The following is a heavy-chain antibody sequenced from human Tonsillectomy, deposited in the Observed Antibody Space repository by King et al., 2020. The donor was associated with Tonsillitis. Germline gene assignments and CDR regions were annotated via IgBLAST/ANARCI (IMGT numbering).Heavy chain of an antibody. Sequence: VQLVESGGGLIQPGGSLRLSCAASGFTVSSNYMSWVRQAPGKGLEWVSLIYIGGSTYYADYVKGRFTISRDNSKNTLFLQMNSPRAEDTAGYYCARGAYCYDSSGYAYFDSWGQGTLVTVSS. J-gene: IGHJ4*02. CDR3: ARGAYCYDSSGYAYFDS. D-gene: IGHD3-22*01. CDR1: GFTVSSNY. V-gene: IGHV3-53*01. CDR2: IYIGGST.